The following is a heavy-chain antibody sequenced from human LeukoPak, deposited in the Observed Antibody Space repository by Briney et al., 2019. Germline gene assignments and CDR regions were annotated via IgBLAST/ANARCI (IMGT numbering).Heavy chain of an antibody. CDR3: ATLWYSSGWYGAFDI. D-gene: IGHD6-19*01. Sequence: GASVKVSCTASGYTLTGYYMHWVRQAPGQGLEWMGRINPNSGGTNYAQKFQGRVTMTRDTSISTAYMELSRLRSDDTAVYYCATLWYSSGWYGAFDIWGQGTMVTVSS. CDR1: GYTLTGYY. CDR2: INPNSGGT. J-gene: IGHJ3*02. V-gene: IGHV1-2*06.